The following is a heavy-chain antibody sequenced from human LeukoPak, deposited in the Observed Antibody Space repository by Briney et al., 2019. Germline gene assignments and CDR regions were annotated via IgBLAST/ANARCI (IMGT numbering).Heavy chain of an antibody. J-gene: IGHJ4*02. Sequence: SGGSLRLSCAASGFTFSSYAMSWVRQAPGKGLEWVSAISGSGGSTYYADSVKGRFTISRDSSKNTLYLQMNSLRAEDTAVYYCAKDRPSGYSSGWYREYFDYWGQGTLVTVSS. CDR1: GFTFSSYA. D-gene: IGHD6-19*01. CDR2: ISGSGGST. CDR3: AKDRPSGYSSGWYREYFDY. V-gene: IGHV3-23*01.